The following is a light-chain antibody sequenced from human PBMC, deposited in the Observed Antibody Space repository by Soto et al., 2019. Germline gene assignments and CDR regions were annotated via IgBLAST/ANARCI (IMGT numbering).Light chain of an antibody. CDR2: GAF. V-gene: IGKV3-20*01. Sequence: PVERATLSCRASQSVSTSFLAWYQQKPGQAPRLLIYGAFSRATGIPDRFSGSGSGTDFTLTISRLEPEDFALYYCQQHDILPITFGQGTRLEI. J-gene: IGKJ5*01. CDR1: QSVSTSF. CDR3: QQHDILPIT.